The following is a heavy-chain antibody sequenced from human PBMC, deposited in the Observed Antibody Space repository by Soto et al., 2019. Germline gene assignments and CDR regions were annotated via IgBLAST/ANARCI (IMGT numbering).Heavy chain of an antibody. CDR2: ISWNSGSI. D-gene: IGHD3-16*01. CDR3: ARGGMRVKFDY. Sequence: PGGSLRLSCAASGFTFDDYAMHWVRQAPGKGLEWVSGISWNSGSIGYADSVKGRFTISRDNAKYSLYLQMNSLRAEDTALYYCARGGMRVKFDYWCQGTLVTVSS. V-gene: IGHV3-9*01. J-gene: IGHJ4*02. CDR1: GFTFDDYA.